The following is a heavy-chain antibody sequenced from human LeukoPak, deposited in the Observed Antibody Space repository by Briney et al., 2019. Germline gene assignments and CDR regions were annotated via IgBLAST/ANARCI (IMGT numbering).Heavy chain of an antibody. CDR2: ISAYNGNT. D-gene: IGHD3-22*01. Sequence: ASVKVSCKASGYTFTSYGISWVRQAPGQGLEWMGWISAYNGNTNYAQKLQGRVTMTTDTSTSTAYMELRSLRSDDTAVYYCARAKGYYYDSSGYWDYWGQGTLVTVSS. CDR3: ARAKGYYYDSSGYWDY. V-gene: IGHV1-18*01. J-gene: IGHJ4*02. CDR1: GYTFTSYG.